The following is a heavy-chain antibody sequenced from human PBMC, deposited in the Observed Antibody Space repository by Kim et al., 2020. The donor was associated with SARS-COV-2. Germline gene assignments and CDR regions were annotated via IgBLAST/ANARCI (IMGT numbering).Heavy chain of an antibody. CDR3: AKDRSYSGWYLFRRGRTHYGMDV. D-gene: IGHD6-19*01. V-gene: IGHV3-9*01. CDR2: ISWNSGSI. J-gene: IGHJ6*02. CDR1: GFTFDDYA. Sequence: GGSLRLSCAASGFTFDDYAMHWVRQAPGKGLEWVSGISWNSGSIGYADSVKGRFTISRDNAKNSLYLQMNSLRAEDTALYYCAKDRSYSGWYLFRRGRTHYGMDVWGQGTTVTVSS.